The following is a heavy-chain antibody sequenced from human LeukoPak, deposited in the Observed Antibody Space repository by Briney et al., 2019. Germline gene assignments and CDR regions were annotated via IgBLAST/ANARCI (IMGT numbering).Heavy chain of an antibody. Sequence: PGGSLRLSCATSGFTFSTYEMEWVRQAPGKGLEWVSYISSSGSIYYTGSVKGRFTISRDNAKNSLYLQMNSLRAEDTAIYYCAREGYGGTSDAFDIWGQGTMVTVSS. CDR2: ISSSGSI. J-gene: IGHJ3*02. D-gene: IGHD4-23*01. CDR3: AREGYGGTSDAFDI. CDR1: GFTFSTYE. V-gene: IGHV3-48*03.